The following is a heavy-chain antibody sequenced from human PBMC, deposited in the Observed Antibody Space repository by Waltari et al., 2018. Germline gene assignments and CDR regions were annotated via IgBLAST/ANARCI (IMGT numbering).Heavy chain of an antibody. Sequence: EVQLVESGGGLVQPGGSLRLSCAASGFTFNNYWMTWVRQAPGKGLEWVANIKQDAGGKYYVDSVKGRFTISRDNTKNSLYLQMNSLRAEDTAVYYCAASVGVAPNYWGHGTLVTVSS. J-gene: IGHJ4*01. CDR3: AASVGVAPNY. V-gene: IGHV3-7*01. CDR2: IKQDAGGK. CDR1: GFTFNNYW. D-gene: IGHD6-19*01.